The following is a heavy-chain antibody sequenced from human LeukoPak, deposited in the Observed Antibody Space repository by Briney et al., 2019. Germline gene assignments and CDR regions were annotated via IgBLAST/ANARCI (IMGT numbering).Heavy chain of an antibody. CDR3: ARAVNWFEL. CDR1: GGSIGSLY. V-gene: IGHV4-59*01. J-gene: IGHJ5*02. Sequence: PSETLSLTCTVSGGSIGSLYWTWIRQPPGKGLEWIGYIYYSGSTNYNPSLKSRVTISVDTSKNQFSLKLRSVTAADTAVYYCARAVNWFELWGQGTLVTVSS. CDR2: IYYSGST.